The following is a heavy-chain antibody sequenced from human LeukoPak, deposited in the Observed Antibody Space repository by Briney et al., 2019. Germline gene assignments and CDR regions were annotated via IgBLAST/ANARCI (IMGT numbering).Heavy chain of an antibody. V-gene: IGHV4-4*07. CDR3: ARDYNNYVGSPTFDY. CDR1: GGSISSYY. Sequence: SETLSLTCTVSGGSISSYYWSWIRQPAGKGLEWIGRIYTSGSTNYNPSLKSRVTMSVDTSKNQFSLKLSSVTAADTAVYYCARDYNNYVGSPTFDYWGQGTLVTVSS. D-gene: IGHD4-11*01. CDR2: IYTSGST. J-gene: IGHJ4*02.